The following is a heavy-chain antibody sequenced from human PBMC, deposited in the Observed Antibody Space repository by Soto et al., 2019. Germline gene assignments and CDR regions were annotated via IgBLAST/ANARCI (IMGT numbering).Heavy chain of an antibody. CDR2: ISGSNK. CDR3: AREPTGKMNHYGMDV. V-gene: IGHV3-23*05. Sequence: PGRSLRLASAARGFPLVSYAMSWVRPAPGKGLEWVSSISGSNKYYADSLKGRFTISRENSKKTLYLQMNSLRAEDTAVYYCAREPTGKMNHYGMDVWGQGTTVTVSS. CDR1: GFPLVSYA. J-gene: IGHJ6*02. D-gene: IGHD1-1*01.